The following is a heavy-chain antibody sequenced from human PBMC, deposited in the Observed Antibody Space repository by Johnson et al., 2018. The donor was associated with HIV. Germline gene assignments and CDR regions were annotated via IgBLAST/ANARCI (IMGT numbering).Heavy chain of an antibody. V-gene: IGHV3-30*03. D-gene: IGHD4-23*01. Sequence: QVQLVESGGGVVQPGKSLRLSCAASGFSFSSYDMHWVRQAPGKGLEWVALISCDGSENYYVDSVKGRFTISRDNAKNSLYLQMNSLRAEDTAVYYCARAPRWFNVFDIWGQGTMVTVSS. CDR1: GFSFSSYD. J-gene: IGHJ3*02. CDR3: ARAPRWFNVFDI. CDR2: ISCDGSEN.